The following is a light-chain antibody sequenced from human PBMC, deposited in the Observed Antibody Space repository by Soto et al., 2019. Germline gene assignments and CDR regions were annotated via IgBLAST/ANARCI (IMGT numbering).Light chain of an antibody. J-gene: IGLJ1*01. V-gene: IGLV2-14*02. CDR1: SIDVGSHDL. CDR2: DVS. CDR3: SSFTSTTTYV. Sequence: QSVLTQPASVSGSPGQSIAISCTGTSIDVGSHDLVSWYQQQSGKVPKLIIYDVSSRPSGVSNRFSGSKSGNTASLTISGLQAEDEADYYCSSFTSTTTYVFGTGTKVTVL.